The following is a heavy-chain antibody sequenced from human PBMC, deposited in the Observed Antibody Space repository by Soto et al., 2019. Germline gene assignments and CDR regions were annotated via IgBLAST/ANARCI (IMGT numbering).Heavy chain of an antibody. CDR3: AKDRDRSWSVDE. CDR1: GFTFSRNG. V-gene: IGHV3-30*18. D-gene: IGHD6-13*01. J-gene: IGHJ4*01. Sequence: QIQLVESGGGVVQPGRSLRLSCTASGFTFSRNGMHWVRQAPGKGLEWVAVISHDRRNIYYADSVKGRFTIPRDNSKNTQYLQMDSLTAEATAVYFCAKDRDRSWSVDEWGHATVVTVSS. CDR2: ISHDRRNI.